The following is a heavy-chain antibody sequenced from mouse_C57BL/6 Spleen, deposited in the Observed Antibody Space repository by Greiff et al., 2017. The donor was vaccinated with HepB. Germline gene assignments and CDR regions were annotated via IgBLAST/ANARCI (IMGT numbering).Heavy chain of an antibody. CDR3: ARPFYGSSFYFDY. J-gene: IGHJ2*01. CDR1: GFTFSSYG. Sequence: EVQLVESVGDLVKPGGSLKLSCAASGFTFSSYGMSWVRQTPDKRLEWVATISSGGSYTYYPDSVKGRFTISRDNAKNTLYLQMSSLKSEDTAMYYCARPFYGSSFYFDYWGQGTTLTVSS. D-gene: IGHD1-1*01. V-gene: IGHV5-6*01. CDR2: ISSGGSYT.